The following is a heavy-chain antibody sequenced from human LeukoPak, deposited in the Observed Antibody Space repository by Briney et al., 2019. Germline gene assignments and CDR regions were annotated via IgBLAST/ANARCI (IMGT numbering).Heavy chain of an antibody. CDR3: ARRGGSGSYSWFDP. CDR1: GGSFSGYY. D-gene: IGHD3-10*01. CDR2: INHSGST. J-gene: IGHJ5*02. V-gene: IGHV4-34*01. Sequence: SSETLSLTCAVYGGSFSGYYWSWIRQPPGKGLEWIGEINHSGSTNYNPSLKSRVTISVDTSKNQFSPKLSSVTAADTAVYYCARRGGSGSYSWFDPWGQGTLVTVSS.